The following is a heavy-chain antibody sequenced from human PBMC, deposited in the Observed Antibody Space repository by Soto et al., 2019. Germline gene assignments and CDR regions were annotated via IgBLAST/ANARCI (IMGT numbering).Heavy chain of an antibody. J-gene: IGHJ6*02. CDR3: AKGRSYYYYYGVDV. CDR1: GFTFSSCA. CDR2: IIDSGAST. V-gene: IGHV3-23*01. Sequence: GGSLRLSCTASGFTFSSCAMGWVRQAPGKGLEWVSDIIDSGASTYYADSVKGRFTISRDNSKSTLYLQMNSLRAEDTALYYCAKGRSYYYYYGVDVWGQGTAVTVSS.